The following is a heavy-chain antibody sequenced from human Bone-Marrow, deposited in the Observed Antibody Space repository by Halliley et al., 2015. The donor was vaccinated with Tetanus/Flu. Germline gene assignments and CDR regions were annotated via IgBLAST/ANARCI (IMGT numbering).Heavy chain of an antibody. Sequence: SLRLSCATSGFRFSSYGMHWVRQAPGKGLEWVAVIWYDGSNKYYADSVKGRFTVSRDQSKSTVYLQMNSLRREDTAVYYCARDGNQMLWDAFYYGMDVWGQGTTVTVS. V-gene: IGHV3-30*19. D-gene: IGHD1-26*01. J-gene: IGHJ6*02. CDR3: ARDGNQMLWDAFYYGMDV. CDR1: GFRFSSYG. CDR2: IWYDGSNK.